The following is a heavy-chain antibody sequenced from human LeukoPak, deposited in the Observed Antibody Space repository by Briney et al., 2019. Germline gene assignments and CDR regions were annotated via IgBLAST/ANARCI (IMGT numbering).Heavy chain of an antibody. V-gene: IGHV3-23*01. CDR1: GGSISSSSYY. CDR2: ISGSGGST. Sequence: PSETLSLTCTVSGGSISSSSYYWGWIRQPPGKGLEWVSGISGSGGSTYYADSVKGRFTISRDNSKNTLYLQMNSLRAEDTAVYYCAKKSAMGWFDPWGQGTLVTVSS. CDR3: AKKSAMGWFDP. D-gene: IGHD2-2*01. J-gene: IGHJ5*02.